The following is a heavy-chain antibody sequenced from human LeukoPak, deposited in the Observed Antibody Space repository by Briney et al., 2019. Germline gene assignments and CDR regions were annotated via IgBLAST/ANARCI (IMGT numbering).Heavy chain of an antibody. CDR1: GVSISTYY. CDR2: IYYSGST. V-gene: IGHV4-59*01. J-gene: IGHJ6*03. CDR3: ARGVGSSWYYYYYYMDV. Sequence: SETLSLTCTVSGVSISTYYWSWIRQPPGKGLEWIGYIYYSGSTNYNPSLKSRVTISVDTSKNQFSLKLSSVTAADTAVYYCARGVGSSWYYYYYYMDVWGKGTTVTVSS. D-gene: IGHD6-13*01.